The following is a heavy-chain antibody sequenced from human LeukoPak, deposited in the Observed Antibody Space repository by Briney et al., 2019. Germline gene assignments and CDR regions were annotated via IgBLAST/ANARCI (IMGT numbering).Heavy chain of an antibody. V-gene: IGHV1-2*02. CDR3: ARANFLYCSSTTCLFDY. J-gene: IGHJ4*02. CDR2: INPNDGDT. D-gene: IGHD2-2*01. Sequence: ASVKVSCKASGYTFTDYYMHWVRQAPGQGVEWMGWINPNDGDTNYAQKFQGRVTMTRDTSISTAHLEVSRLRSDDTAVYYCARANFLYCSSTTCLFDYWGQGTLVTVSS. CDR1: GYTFTDYY.